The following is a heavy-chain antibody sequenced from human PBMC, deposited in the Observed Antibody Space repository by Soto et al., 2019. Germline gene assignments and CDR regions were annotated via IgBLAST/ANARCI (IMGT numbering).Heavy chain of an antibody. CDR1: GFTFSSYG. Sequence: QVQLVESGGGVVQPGRSLRLSCAASGFTFSSYGMHWVRQAPGKGLEWVAVISYDGSNKYYADSVKGRFTISRDNSKNTLYLQMNSLRAEDTAVYYCAKDRRITIFGVVITGMDVWGQGTTVTVSS. CDR2: ISYDGSNK. V-gene: IGHV3-30*18. CDR3: AKDRRITIFGVVITGMDV. J-gene: IGHJ6*02. D-gene: IGHD3-3*01.